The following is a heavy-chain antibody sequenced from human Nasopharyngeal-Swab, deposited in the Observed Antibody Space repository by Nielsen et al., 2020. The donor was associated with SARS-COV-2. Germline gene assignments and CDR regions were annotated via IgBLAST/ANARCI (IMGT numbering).Heavy chain of an antibody. Sequence: SETLSLTCTVSGGSISSSSYYWGWIRQPPGKGLEWIGSIYYSGSTYYNPSLKSRVTISVDTSKNQFSLKLSSVTAADTAVYYCARDLPDSVGATHYYMDVWGKGTTVTVSS. CDR2: IYYSGST. J-gene: IGHJ6*03. CDR3: ARDLPDSVGATHYYMDV. CDR1: GGSISSSSYY. D-gene: IGHD1-26*01. V-gene: IGHV4-39*02.